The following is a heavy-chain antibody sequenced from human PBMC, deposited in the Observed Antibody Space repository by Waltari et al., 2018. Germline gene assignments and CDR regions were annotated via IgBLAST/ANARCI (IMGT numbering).Heavy chain of an antibody. CDR3: TADAPEVGQGELDY. V-gene: IGHV3-15*01. Sequence: EVQVVESGGGSAQPGGSLGLSCTASGFNFIYAWMRWFRQAPGKGLEWVGRIKSKTSGGTADYAAPVEGRFTISKDDSMNTVYLEMSSLKTEDTAIYYCTADAPEVGQGELDYWGQGTLVTVSS. D-gene: IGHD1-26*01. J-gene: IGHJ4*02. CDR2: IKSKTSGGTA. CDR1: GFNFIYAW.